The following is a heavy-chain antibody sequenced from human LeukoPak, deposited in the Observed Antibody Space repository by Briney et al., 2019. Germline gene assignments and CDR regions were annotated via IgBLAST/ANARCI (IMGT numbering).Heavy chain of an antibody. V-gene: IGHV3-23*01. CDR1: GFTFSSYA. J-gene: IGHJ6*03. D-gene: IGHD2-15*01. CDR2: ISGSGGST. Sequence: QPGGSLRLSCAASGFTFSSYAMSWVRQAPGKGLEWVSAISGSGGSTYYADSVKGRFTISRDNAKNSLYLQMNSLRAEDMALYYCAKEGGPGRYYYYMDVWGKGTTVTVSS. CDR3: AKEGGPGRYYYYMDV.